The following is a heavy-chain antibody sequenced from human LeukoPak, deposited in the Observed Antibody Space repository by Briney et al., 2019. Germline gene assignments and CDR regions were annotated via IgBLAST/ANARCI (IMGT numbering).Heavy chain of an antibody. J-gene: IGHJ5*02. V-gene: IGHV3-23*01. D-gene: IGHD5-18*01. CDR1: GFTFSSYA. CDR2: ISGSGGST. Sequence: GGSLRLSCAASGFTFSSYAMRWVRQAPGKGLEWVSAISGSGGSTYYADSVKGRFTISRDNSKNTLYLQMNSLRAEDTAVYYCAKTLYSYGYDLFEFDPWGQGTLVTVSS. CDR3: AKTLYSYGYDLFEFDP.